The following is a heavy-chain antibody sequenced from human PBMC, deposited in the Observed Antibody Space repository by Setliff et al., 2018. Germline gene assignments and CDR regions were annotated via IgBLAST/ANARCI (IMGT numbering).Heavy chain of an antibody. D-gene: IGHD2-2*01. J-gene: IGHJ6*03. CDR1: GSAISSGHY. V-gene: IGHV4-38-2*02. CDR2: FRPSGKT. Sequence: KPSETLSLTCAVSGSAISSGHYWGWIRQPPGKGLEWIGSFRPSGKTYHNPSLNSRVTISVDTSKKQFSLKLTSMTAADTAVYFCAREGRSSTRGWYMDAWGKGTSVTVSS. CDR3: AREGRSSTRGWYMDA.